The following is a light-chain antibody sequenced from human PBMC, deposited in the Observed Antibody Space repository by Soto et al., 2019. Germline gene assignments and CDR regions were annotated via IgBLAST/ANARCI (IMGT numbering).Light chain of an antibody. CDR3: SSYTRSSTLVV. V-gene: IGLV2-14*01. J-gene: IGLJ2*01. CDR1: SSDVGGYNY. CDR2: EVS. Sequence: QSVLTQPASVSGSPGQSITISCTGTSSDVGGYNYVSWYQHHPGKAPKLMIYEVSNRPSGVSNRFSGSKSGNTASLTISGLQADDEADYYCSSYTRSSTLVVFGGGTQLTVL.